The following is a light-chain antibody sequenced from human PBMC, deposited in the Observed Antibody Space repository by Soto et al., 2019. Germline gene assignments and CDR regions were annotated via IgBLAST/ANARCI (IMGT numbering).Light chain of an antibody. Sequence: EIVMTQSPATLSVSPGEGATLSCRASQSVTSNLAWYQQQPGQAPRLLIYGTSTRATGIPARLSGSGSGTEFILTISSLQSEDFAAYYCQQYYNWPYTFGQGTKLEIK. CDR2: GTS. J-gene: IGKJ2*01. CDR1: QSVTSN. V-gene: IGKV3-15*01. CDR3: QQYYNWPYT.